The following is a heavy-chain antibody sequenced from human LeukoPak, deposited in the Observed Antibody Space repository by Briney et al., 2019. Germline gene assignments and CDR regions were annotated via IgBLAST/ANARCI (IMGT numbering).Heavy chain of an antibody. Sequence: SETLSLTCSVSDDSITMYYWTWIRQPPGKGLEWIGELYHGGTTNYNPSLKSRVTISADTSKNQFSLKLSSVTAADTAVYYCTRRRENVWSSFRKPLVKSYFFEDWGQGTLVTVSS. CDR2: LYHGGTT. V-gene: IGHV4-34*01. J-gene: IGHJ4*02. CDR1: DDSITMYY. D-gene: IGHD3-16*01. CDR3: TRRRENVWSSFRKPLVKSYFFED.